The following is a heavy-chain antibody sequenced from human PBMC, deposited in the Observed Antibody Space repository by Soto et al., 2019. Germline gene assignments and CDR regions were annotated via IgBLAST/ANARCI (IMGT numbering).Heavy chain of an antibody. CDR1: GFTFSSYS. Sequence: EVQLVESGGGLVKPGGSLRLSCAASGFTFSSYSMNWVRQAPGKGLEWVSSISSSSSYIYYADSVKGRFTISSDNAKNSRYLQMSRLRAEDTAVYDCARDRDYGDYVARGYACDSWGKGTKVTVSS. CDR2: ISSSSSYI. V-gene: IGHV3-21*01. CDR3: ARDRDYGDYVARGYACDS. D-gene: IGHD4-17*01. J-gene: IGHJ3*02.